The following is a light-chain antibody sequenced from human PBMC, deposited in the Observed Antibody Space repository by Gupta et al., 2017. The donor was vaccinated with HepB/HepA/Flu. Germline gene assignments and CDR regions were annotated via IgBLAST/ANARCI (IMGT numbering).Light chain of an antibody. V-gene: IGKV4-1*01. CDR3: QQYYSPLTWT. CDR1: QSVLYSPNNKNY. Sequence: DIVMTQYPDSLAVSLGERATINCKSSQSVLYSPNNKNYLAWYQQKPGQPPKLLIYWASTRESGVPDRFSGSGSGTEFTLTISSLQAEDVAVYYCQQYYSPLTWTFGQGTKVEIK. J-gene: IGKJ1*01. CDR2: WAS.